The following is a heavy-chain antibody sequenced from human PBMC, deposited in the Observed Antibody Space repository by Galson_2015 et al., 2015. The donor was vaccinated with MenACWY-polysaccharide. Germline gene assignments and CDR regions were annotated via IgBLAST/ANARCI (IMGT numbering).Heavy chain of an antibody. J-gene: IGHJ6*02. V-gene: IGHV3-9*01. CDR1: GLTFDDYA. CDR2: INWNSGSV. CDR3: VKARGAEGYYYSLDV. D-gene: IGHD2-21*01. Sequence: CADSGLTFDDYAMHWVRQAPGKGLEWVSGINWNSGSVAYADSVTGRFPIPSDDAKGSLFLHMSSLRTEDTALYFCVKARGAEGYYYSLDVWGHGTTVTVSS.